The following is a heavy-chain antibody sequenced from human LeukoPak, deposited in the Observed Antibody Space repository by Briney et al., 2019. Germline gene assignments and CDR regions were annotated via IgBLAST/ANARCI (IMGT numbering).Heavy chain of an antibody. D-gene: IGHD5-18*01. V-gene: IGHV4-4*07. CDR1: GGSISSYY. J-gene: IGHJ4*02. CDR2: IYTSGRT. CDR3: ARDGYSYGSFDY. Sequence: SETLSLTCTVSGGSISSYYWSWIRQPAGKGPEWIGRIYTSGRTNYNPSLKSRVTMSVDTSKNQFSLKLSSVTAADTAVYYCARDGYSYGSFDYWGQGTLVTVSS.